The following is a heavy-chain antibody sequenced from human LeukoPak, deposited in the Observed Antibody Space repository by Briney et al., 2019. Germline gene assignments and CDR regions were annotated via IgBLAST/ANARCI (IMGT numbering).Heavy chain of an antibody. CDR2: IFYSGST. J-gene: IGHJ3*02. Sequence: PSETLSLTCTVSGGSISSSSFYWAWIRQPPGKGLEWIGTIFYSGSTYYNPSLKSRITISVDTSKNQFSLKLSSVTAADTAVYYCASHSRSGYSDYESAFDIWGQGTMVIVSS. D-gene: IGHD5-12*01. V-gene: IGHV4-39*01. CDR3: ASHSRSGYSDYESAFDI. CDR1: GGSISSSSFY.